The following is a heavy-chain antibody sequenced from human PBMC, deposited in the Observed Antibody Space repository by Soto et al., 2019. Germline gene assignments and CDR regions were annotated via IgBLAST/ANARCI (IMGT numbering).Heavy chain of an antibody. J-gene: IGHJ4*02. V-gene: IGHV3-15*01. CDR2: IKSKTDGGTT. D-gene: IGHD3-10*01. Sequence: PGGSLRLSCAASGFTFSNAWMSWVRQAPGKGLEWVGRIKSKTDGGTTDYAAPVKGRFTISRDDSKNTLYLQMNSLKTEDTAVYYCTTDDPVRGVFDYWGQGTLVTVSS. CDR1: GFTFSNAW. CDR3: TTDDPVRGVFDY.